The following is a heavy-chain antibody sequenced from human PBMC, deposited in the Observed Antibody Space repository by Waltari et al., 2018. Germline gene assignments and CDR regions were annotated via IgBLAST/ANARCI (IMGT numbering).Heavy chain of an antibody. V-gene: IGHV4-34*01. CDR3: AREGQLVFPFDY. D-gene: IGHD6-6*01. CDR1: GGSFSGYY. CDR2: INHSGST. J-gene: IGHJ4*02. Sequence: QVQLQQWGAGLLKPSETLSLTCAVYGGSFSGYYWSWTRQPTGKGLEWIGEINHSGSTNYNPSLTSRVTISVDTSKNQFPLKLSSVTAADTAVYYCAREGQLVFPFDYWGQGTLVTVSS.